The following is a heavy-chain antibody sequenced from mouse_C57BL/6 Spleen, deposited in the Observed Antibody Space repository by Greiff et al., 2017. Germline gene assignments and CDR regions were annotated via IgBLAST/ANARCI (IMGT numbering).Heavy chain of an antibody. Sequence: EVQVVESGGDLVKPGGSLKLSCAASGFTFSSYGMSWVRQTPDKRLEWVATISSGGSYTYYPDSVKGRFTISRDNAKNTLYLQMSSLKSEDTAMYYCARHHGSSPWYFDVWGTGTTVTVSS. D-gene: IGHD1-1*01. CDR2: ISSGGSYT. V-gene: IGHV5-6*01. CDR3: ARHHGSSPWYFDV. CDR1: GFTFSSYG. J-gene: IGHJ1*03.